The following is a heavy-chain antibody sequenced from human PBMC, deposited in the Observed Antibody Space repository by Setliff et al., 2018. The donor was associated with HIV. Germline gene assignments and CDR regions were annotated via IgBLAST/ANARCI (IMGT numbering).Heavy chain of an antibody. Sequence: SETLSLTCTVSGGSISSHYWSRIRQPPGKGLEWIGYIYYSGSTNYNPSLKSRVTISVDTSKNQFSLKLSSVTAADTAVYYCARELMPYSSGWYGAFDIWGQGTMVTVSS. CDR1: GGSISSHY. V-gene: IGHV4-59*11. J-gene: IGHJ3*02. D-gene: IGHD6-19*01. CDR2: IYYSGST. CDR3: ARELMPYSSGWYGAFDI.